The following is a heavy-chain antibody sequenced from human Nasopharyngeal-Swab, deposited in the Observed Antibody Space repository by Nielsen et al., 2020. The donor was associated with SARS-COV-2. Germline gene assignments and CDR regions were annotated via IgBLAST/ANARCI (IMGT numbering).Heavy chain of an antibody. J-gene: IGHJ6*03. CDR1: GFTFSSYS. Sequence: GESLKISCAASGFTFSSYSMNWVRQAPGKGLEWVSSISSSSSYIYYADSVKGRFTISRDNAKNSLYLQMNSLRAEDTALYYCAKDFEGYYYYMDVWGKGTTVTVSS. V-gene: IGHV3-21*04. CDR3: AKDFEGYYYYMDV. CDR2: ISSSSSYI.